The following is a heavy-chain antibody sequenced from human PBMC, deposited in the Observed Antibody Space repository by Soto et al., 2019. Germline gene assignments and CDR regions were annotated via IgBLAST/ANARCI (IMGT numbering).Heavy chain of an antibody. J-gene: IGHJ1*01. CDR1: GFTFDSYA. CDR3: AWDAAGASARYCMDD. CDR2: LGGSGATT. V-gene: IGHV3-23*01. D-gene: IGHD6-13*01. Sequence: EVQLLQSEGGLVQPGGSLRLSCAASGFTFDSYAMSWVRQAPGRGPEWVSALGGSGATTHYADSVKGRFTISRDNSTITVDLQTDSLRGEDAAVYYCAWDAAGASARYCMDDWGQGTLVIVSS.